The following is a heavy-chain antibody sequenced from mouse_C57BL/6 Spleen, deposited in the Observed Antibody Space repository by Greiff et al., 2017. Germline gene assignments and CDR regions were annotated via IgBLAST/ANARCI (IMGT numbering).Heavy chain of an antibody. CDR1: GFTFTDYY. D-gene: IGHD1-1*01. CDR3: ARYIGGSSYGRYFDV. J-gene: IGHJ1*03. Sequence: EVKLMESGGGLVQPGGSLSLSCAASGFTFTDYYMSWVRQPPGKALEWLGFIRNKANGYTTEYSASVKGRFTISRDNSQSILYLQMNALRAEDSATYYCARYIGGSSYGRYFDVWGTGTTVTVSS. V-gene: IGHV7-3*01. CDR2: IRNKANGYTT.